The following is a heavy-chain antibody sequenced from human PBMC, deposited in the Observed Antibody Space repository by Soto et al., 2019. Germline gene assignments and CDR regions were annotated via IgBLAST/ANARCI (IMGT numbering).Heavy chain of an antibody. D-gene: IGHD6-13*01. J-gene: IGHJ4*02. CDR3: ARDLSWAFAH. CDR1: VFSFSDFS. CDR2: IRISTTV. Sequence: GSLVLSCAASVFSFSDFSMNWVRQAPGKGLEWISYIRISTTVSYADSVKGRFTISRDNAKNSLFLQMNSLRDEDTAFYYCARDLSWAFAHWGQGAMVTVSS. V-gene: IGHV3-48*02.